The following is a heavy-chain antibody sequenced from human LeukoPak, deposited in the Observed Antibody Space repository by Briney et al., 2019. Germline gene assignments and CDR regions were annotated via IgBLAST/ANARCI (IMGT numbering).Heavy chain of an antibody. V-gene: IGHV4-34*01. CDR1: GGSISSYY. D-gene: IGHD6-19*01. CDR3: AREPQWRRFKNFDY. J-gene: IGHJ4*02. CDR2: INHSGST. Sequence: SETLSLTCTVSGGSISSYYWSWIRQPPGKGLEWIGEINHSGSTNYNPSLKSRVTISVDTSKNQFSLKLSSVTAADTAVYYCAREPQWRRFKNFDYWGQGTLVTVSS.